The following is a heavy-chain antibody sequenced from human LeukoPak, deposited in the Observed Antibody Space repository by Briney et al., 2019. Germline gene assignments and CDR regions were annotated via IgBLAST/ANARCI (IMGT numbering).Heavy chain of an antibody. CDR3: AKESGYDVDLEY. D-gene: IGHD5-12*01. CDR2: INTDGSTT. CDR1: GFTFSTYW. V-gene: IGHV3-74*01. Sequence: GGSLRLSCAGSGFTFSTYWMHWVRQAPGGGLVWVSGINTDGSTTSYADSVKGRFTISRDNAKNTLYLQMTSLRAEGTALYYCAKESGYDVDLEYWGQGALVTVSS. J-gene: IGHJ4*02.